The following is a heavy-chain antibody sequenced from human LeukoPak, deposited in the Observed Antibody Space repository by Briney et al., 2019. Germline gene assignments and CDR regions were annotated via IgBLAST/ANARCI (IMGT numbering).Heavy chain of an antibody. D-gene: IGHD3-22*01. CDR1: GGSISSYY. CDR3: ARYTSSYYYDFDY. J-gene: IGHJ4*02. V-gene: IGHV4-59*05. Sequence: PSETLSLTCTVSGGSISSYYWSWIRQPPGKGLEWIGSTYYSGSTYYNPSLKSRVTISVDTSKNQFSLKLSSVTAADTAVYYCARYTSSYYYDFDYWGQGTLVTVSS. CDR2: TYYSGST.